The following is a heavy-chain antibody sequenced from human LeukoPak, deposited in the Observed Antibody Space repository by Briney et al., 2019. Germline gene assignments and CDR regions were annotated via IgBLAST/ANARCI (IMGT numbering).Heavy chain of an antibody. CDR2: IYSGGRT. V-gene: IGHV3-66*01. J-gene: IGHJ4*02. D-gene: IGHD4-23*01. Sequence: GGSLRLSCAASEFIVSGYHMSWVRQAPGKGLEWVSIIYSGGRTHYADSVKGRFTISTDNSKNTLYLQMNSLRAEDTAVYYCAREPYGGNSWWGQGTLVTVSS. CDR1: EFIVSGYH. CDR3: AREPYGGNSW.